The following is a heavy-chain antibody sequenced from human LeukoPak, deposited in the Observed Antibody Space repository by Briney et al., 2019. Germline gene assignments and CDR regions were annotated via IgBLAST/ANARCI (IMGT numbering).Heavy chain of an antibody. Sequence: GASVKVSCKASGYTFTSYGISWVRQAPGQGLEWMGWISAYNGNTNYAQKLQGRVTMTTDTSTSTAYMELRSLRSDDTAVYYCARDPTMIVVVITYYYGMDVWGQGTTVTVSS. CDR2: ISAYNGNT. V-gene: IGHV1-18*01. CDR3: ARDPTMIVVVITYYYGMDV. CDR1: GYTFTSYG. J-gene: IGHJ6*02. D-gene: IGHD3-22*01.